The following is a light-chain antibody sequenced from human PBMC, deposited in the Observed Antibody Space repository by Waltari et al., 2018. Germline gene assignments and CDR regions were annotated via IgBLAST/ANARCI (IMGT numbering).Light chain of an antibody. CDR1: GGSIASNF. J-gene: IGLJ2*01. CDR3: QSDDARRRGI. CDR2: DGD. V-gene: IGLV6-57*02. Sequence: NFMLTQPHSVSEFPGKTVTISCTGSGGSIASNFVHWYQQRPGSAPTILIYDGDQRPSGVPDRFYGSIDSYSNSASLTISALQSEDEAHYYCQSDDARRRGIFGGGTKLTVL.